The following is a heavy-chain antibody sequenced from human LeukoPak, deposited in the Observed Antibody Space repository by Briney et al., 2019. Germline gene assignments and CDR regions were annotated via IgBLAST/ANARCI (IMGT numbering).Heavy chain of an antibody. V-gene: IGHV3-15*01. D-gene: IGHD1-26*01. CDR2: MKSITDGGTT. Sequence: KSGGSLRLSCAASGFTFSNAWMSWVRQAPGKGLEWVGCMKSITDGGTTDYASHVKGRFTISRDDSRNTLYLQMNSLKTEDTAVYYCTTDPEAHTIVGATPIDYWGQGTLVTVSS. J-gene: IGHJ4*02. CDR1: GFTFSNAW. CDR3: TTDPEAHTIVGATPIDY.